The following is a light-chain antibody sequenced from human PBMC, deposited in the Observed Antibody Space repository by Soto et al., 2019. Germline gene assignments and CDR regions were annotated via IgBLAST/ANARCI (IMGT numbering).Light chain of an antibody. Sequence: EIVLTQSPGTLSLSPGERATLSCRASQSVSSSYLAWYQQKPGQAPRLLIYGASSRATGIPDRFSGSGSGTDFTLTISRLEPEDFAVYYCQHYGSSSWTFGQGTKVEGK. CDR1: QSVSSSY. CDR2: GAS. CDR3: QHYGSSSWT. J-gene: IGKJ1*01. V-gene: IGKV3-20*01.